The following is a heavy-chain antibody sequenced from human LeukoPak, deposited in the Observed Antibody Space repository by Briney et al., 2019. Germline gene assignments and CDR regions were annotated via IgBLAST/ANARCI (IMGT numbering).Heavy chain of an antibody. D-gene: IGHD2-21*01. CDR1: GFTFDDYA. CDR3: TKDKSYSNLSGGPFDY. V-gene: IGHV3-9*01. CDR2: ISWNSGSV. J-gene: IGHJ4*02. Sequence: PGGSLRLSCAASGFTFDDYAMHWVRQAPGKGLEWVSGISWNSGSVAYADSVKGRFTISRDNAKNSLSLQMNSLRAEDTALYYCTKDKSYSNLSGGPFDYWGQGTLVTVSS.